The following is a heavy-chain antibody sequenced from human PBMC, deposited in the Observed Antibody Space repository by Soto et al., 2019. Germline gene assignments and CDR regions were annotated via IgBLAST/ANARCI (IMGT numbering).Heavy chain of an antibody. CDR1: GFTFSSYW. Sequence: PGGSLRLSRAASGFTFSSYWMSWVRQAPGKGLEWVANIKQDGSEKYYVDSVKGRFTISRDNAKNSLYLQMNSLRAEDTAVYYCARGAEYSGYVVLVYYFDYWGQGTLVTVSS. CDR2: IKQDGSEK. CDR3: ARGAEYSGYVVLVYYFDY. V-gene: IGHV3-7*01. J-gene: IGHJ4*02. D-gene: IGHD5-12*01.